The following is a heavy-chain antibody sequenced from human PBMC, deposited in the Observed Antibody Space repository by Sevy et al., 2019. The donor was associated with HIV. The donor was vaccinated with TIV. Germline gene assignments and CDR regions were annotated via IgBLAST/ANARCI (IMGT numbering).Heavy chain of an antibody. Sequence: GGSLRLSCAASGFIFGNHAMSWVRQTPGKGLEWVSGITSTGSTTYYKDSVKGRFTISRDNSKNTLYLQMNSLRAEDTAVYYCAKDLGWPLWGQGTLVTVSS. J-gene: IGHJ4*02. D-gene: IGHD2-15*01. CDR1: GFIFGNHA. V-gene: IGHV3-23*01. CDR2: ITSTGSTT. CDR3: AKDLGWPL.